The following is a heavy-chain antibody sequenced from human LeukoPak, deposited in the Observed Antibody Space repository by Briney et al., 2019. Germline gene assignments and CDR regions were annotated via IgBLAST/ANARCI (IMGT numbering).Heavy chain of an antibody. J-gene: IGHJ3*02. D-gene: IGHD1-26*01. V-gene: IGHV1-69*02. CDR2: IIPILGIA. Sequence: SVTVSCKASGGTFSSYTISWVRQAPGQGLEWMGRIIPILGIANYAQKFQGRVTITADKSTSTAYMELSSLRSEDTAVYYCARVLYSGSYYGAFDIWGQGTMVTVSS. CDR3: ARVLYSGSYYGAFDI. CDR1: GGTFSSYT.